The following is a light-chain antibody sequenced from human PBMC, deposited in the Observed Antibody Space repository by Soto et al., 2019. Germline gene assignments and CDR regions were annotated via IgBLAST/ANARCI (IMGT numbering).Light chain of an antibody. CDR2: KAS. CDR3: QQYNSYWT. V-gene: IGKV1-5*03. CDR1: QSISSW. Sequence: DIQMTQSPSTLSESVGERVTITCRASQSISSWLAWYQQKPGKAPKLLIYKASSLESGVPSRFSGSGSGTELTLTISSLQPDDFATYYCQQYNSYWTFGQGTKVEIK. J-gene: IGKJ1*01.